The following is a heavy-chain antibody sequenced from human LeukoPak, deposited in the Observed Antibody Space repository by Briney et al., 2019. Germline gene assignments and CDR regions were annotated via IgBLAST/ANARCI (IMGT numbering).Heavy chain of an antibody. J-gene: IGHJ4*02. Sequence: GGSLRLSCAASGFTFSSYEMNWVRQAPGKGLEWVSYVTTSGRTIYYADSVKGRFTISRDNAKNSLYLQMNSLRAEDTAVYYCARGEDYGTNSFDYWGQGTLVTVSS. CDR1: GFTFSSYE. CDR3: ARGEDYGTNSFDY. CDR2: VTTSGRTI. V-gene: IGHV3-48*03. D-gene: IGHD4-17*01.